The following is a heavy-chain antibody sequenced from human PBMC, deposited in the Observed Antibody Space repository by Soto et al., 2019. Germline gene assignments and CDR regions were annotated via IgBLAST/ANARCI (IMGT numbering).Heavy chain of an antibody. D-gene: IGHD6-13*01. J-gene: IGHJ6*02. CDR3: ARAGIAAAGSGEYAMDV. V-gene: IGHV1-2*02. Sequence: QVQLVQSGAEVQKPGASMKVSCKASGYTFTGHYIHWVRQAPGQGLEWMGWINPRNDDTSVAQKLQGRVTMTRDSPISTVYMELTRLGFDDTALYYCARAGIAAAGSGEYAMDVWGQGTTVAVSS. CDR1: GYTFTGHY. CDR2: INPRNDDT.